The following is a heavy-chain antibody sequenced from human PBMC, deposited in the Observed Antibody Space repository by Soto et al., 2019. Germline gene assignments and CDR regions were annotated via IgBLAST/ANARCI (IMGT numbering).Heavy chain of an antibody. J-gene: IGHJ4*02. D-gene: IGHD3-10*01. CDR2: ISGSGGST. V-gene: IGHV3-23*01. CDR3: AKMEDGSGSYFGVPPRYLDY. Sequence: PGGSLRLSCAASGFTFSSYAMSWVRQAPGKGLEWVSAISGSGGSTYYADSVKGRFTISRDNSKNTLYLQMNSLRAEDTAVYYCAKMEDGSGSYFGVPPRYLDYWGQGTLVTVSS. CDR1: GFTFSSYA.